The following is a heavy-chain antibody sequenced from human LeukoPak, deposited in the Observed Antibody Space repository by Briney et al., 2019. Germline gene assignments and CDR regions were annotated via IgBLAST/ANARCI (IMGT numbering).Heavy chain of an antibody. CDR2: IYSVGTT. J-gene: IGHJ3*02. D-gene: IGHD3-22*01. V-gene: IGHV3-53*01. Sequence: PGGSLRLSCAASGFSVRSNYLSWVRQAPGKGLEWVSVIYSVGTTYYADSVKGRFTISRDNAKNSLYLQMNSLRAEDTAVYYCARDIPGYYYDSSHRARAFDIWGQGTMVTVSS. CDR3: ARDIPGYYYDSSHRARAFDI. CDR1: GFSVRSNY.